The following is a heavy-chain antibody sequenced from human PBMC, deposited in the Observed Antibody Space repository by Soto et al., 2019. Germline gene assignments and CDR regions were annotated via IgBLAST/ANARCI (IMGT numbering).Heavy chain of an antibody. V-gene: IGHV3-30*18. D-gene: IGHD6-19*01. CDR1: GFTFSSYG. J-gene: IGHJ5*02. Sequence: GGSLRLSCAASGFTFSSYGMHWVRQAPGKGLEWVAVISYDGSNKYYADSVKGRFTISRDNSKNTLYLQMNSLRAEDTAVYYCAKDYPLYSSGLNWFDPWGQGTLVTVSS. CDR2: ISYDGSNK. CDR3: AKDYPLYSSGLNWFDP.